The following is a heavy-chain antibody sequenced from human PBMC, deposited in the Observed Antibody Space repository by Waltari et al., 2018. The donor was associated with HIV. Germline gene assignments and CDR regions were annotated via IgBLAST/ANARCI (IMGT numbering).Heavy chain of an antibody. CDR2: NSGMGYSK. CDR1: GFTFSNYA. J-gene: IGHJ6*02. CDR3: AKEHQYSHTWYSCYGMDV. Sequence: EGQLLESGGGLVQPGGSLRLSCAASGFTFSNYAMNWVRQAPGKVLEWASCNSGMGYSKYYADAVKGRFTICRDNSKDMLLLQMNSLGADDTGVYCCAKEHQYSHTWYSCYGMDVGGQGTTVTVSS. D-gene: IGHD6-13*01. V-gene: IGHV3-23*01.